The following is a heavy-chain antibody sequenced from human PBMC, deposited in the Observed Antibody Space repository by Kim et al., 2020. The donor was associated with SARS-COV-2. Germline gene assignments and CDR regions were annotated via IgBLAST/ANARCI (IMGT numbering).Heavy chain of an antibody. Sequence: ETLSLTCTVSGGSVSSGSYYWSWIRQPPGKGLEWIGYIYYSGSTNYNPSLKSRVTISVDTSKNQFSLKLSSVTAADTAVYYCARDRWELLHGMDVWGQG. J-gene: IGHJ6*02. CDR1: GGSVSSGSYY. CDR3: ARDRWELLHGMDV. V-gene: IGHV4-61*01. D-gene: IGHD1-26*01. CDR2: IYYSGST.